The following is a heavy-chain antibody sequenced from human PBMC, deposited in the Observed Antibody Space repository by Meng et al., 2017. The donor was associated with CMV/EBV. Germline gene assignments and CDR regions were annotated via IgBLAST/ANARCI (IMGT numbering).Heavy chain of an antibody. J-gene: IGHJ6*02. CDR2: INPNSGGT. CDR1: GYTFTGYY. D-gene: IGHD2-2*01. V-gene: IGHV1-2*02. Sequence: ASVLVSCKASGYTFTGYYMHWVRQAPGQGLEWMGWINPNSGGTNYAQKFQGRVTMTRDTSISTAYMELSRLRSDDTAVYYCAREVVPAAEHYYYYGMDVWGQGTTVTVSS. CDR3: AREVVPAAEHYYYYGMDV.